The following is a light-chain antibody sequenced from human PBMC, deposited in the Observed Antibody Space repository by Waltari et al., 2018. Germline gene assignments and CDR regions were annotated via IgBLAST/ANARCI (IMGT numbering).Light chain of an antibody. V-gene: IGKV1-16*01. Sequence: DIQMTQSPSSLSASVGDRVTITCRASQGINNYLAWFQQKPGKAPTSLIYAASSLQSGVPSRFSGSSSGTDFTLTINSLQSKDFATYYCQQYIVYPLTFGGGTKVELK. J-gene: IGKJ4*01. CDR1: QGINNY. CDR2: AAS. CDR3: QQYIVYPLT.